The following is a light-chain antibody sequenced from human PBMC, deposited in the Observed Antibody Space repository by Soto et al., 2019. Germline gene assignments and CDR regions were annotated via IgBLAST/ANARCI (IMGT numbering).Light chain of an antibody. J-gene: IGKJ4*01. Sequence: EIVLTQSPVTLSLSPGERATLSCRASQTVSSNYLAWHQQKPGQAPRLLIYDAYRRATGLPDRFSGSGSGTDLTLTYTTVELGDFAAHYCKEDCRSPQTCGGGTKVEFK. V-gene: IGKV3-20*01. CDR3: KEDCRSPQT. CDR2: DAY. CDR1: QTVSSNY.